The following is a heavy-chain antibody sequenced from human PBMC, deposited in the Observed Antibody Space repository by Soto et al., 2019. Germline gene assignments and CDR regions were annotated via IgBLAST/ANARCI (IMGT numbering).Heavy chain of an antibody. Sequence: RGSLRLSSAASGFPFSSYAMSWVRQAPGKGLEWVSAISVSVGITYYADSVKGRFTISRDNSKNTLYLQMNSLRAEDTAVYYCAKGSGSGSPYYGMEVWGHGSPVNESS. V-gene: IGHV3-23*01. CDR3: AKGSGSGSPYYGMEV. J-gene: IGHJ6*02. CDR2: ISVSVGIT. CDR1: GFPFSSYA. D-gene: IGHD3-10*01.